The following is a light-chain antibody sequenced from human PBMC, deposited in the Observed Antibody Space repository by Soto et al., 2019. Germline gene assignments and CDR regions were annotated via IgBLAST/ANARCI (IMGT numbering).Light chain of an antibody. Sequence: VLPQSPATLSLSPGERATLSCRASLNVNSYLAWYQQKPGQAPRLLIYDASNRAAGIPARFSGSGSGTDFTLTISRLEPEDFAVYYCQQYGSPFGQGTKVDIK. CDR1: LNVNSY. CDR3: QQYGSP. J-gene: IGKJ1*01. V-gene: IGKV3-11*01. CDR2: DAS.